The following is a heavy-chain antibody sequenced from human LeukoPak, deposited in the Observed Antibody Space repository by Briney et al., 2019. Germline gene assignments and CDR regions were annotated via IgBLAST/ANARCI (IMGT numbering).Heavy chain of an antibody. J-gene: IGHJ4*02. V-gene: IGHV3-23*01. CDR2: FSGTGGYI. Sequence: GSLRLSCVGSGFTFTDYAMSWVRQAPGKGLEWVSAFSGTGGYIYYADSVKGRFTVYRDNSKSTLYLQMNSLMAEDTAVYYCAKDRVTDSRGYTNEHYFDYWGQGTLVTVPS. D-gene: IGHD3-22*01. CDR1: GFTFTDYA. CDR3: AKDRVTDSRGYTNEHYFDY.